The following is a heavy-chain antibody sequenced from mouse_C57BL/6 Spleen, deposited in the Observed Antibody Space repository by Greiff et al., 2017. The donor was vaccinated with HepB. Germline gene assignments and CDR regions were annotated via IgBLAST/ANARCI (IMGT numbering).Heavy chain of an antibody. V-gene: IGHV1-4*01. CDR3: ARFDGYRFAY. CDR2: INPCGGYT. Sequence: VQLQQSGAELARPGASVKMSCKASGYTFTSYTMHWVKQRPGQGLEWIGYINPCGGYTKYNQKFKDKATLTADKSSSTAYMQLSSLTSEDSAVYYCARFDGYRFAYWGQGTLVTVSA. CDR1: GYTFTSYT. J-gene: IGHJ3*01. D-gene: IGHD2-3*01.